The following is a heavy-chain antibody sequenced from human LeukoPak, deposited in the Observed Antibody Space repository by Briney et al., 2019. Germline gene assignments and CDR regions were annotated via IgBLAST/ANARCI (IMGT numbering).Heavy chain of an antibody. CDR3: VRDFVGPDEY. Sequence: GGSLGLSCAASGFTVSSYWMHWVRQAPGKGLVWVSRINRDGSRIDHADSVRGRFTISRDNAKNTLYLQMNSLGVEDTAVYYCVRDFVGPDEYWGQGTQVTVSS. CDR2: INRDGSRI. D-gene: IGHD2-21*01. V-gene: IGHV3-74*01. CDR1: GFTVSSYW. J-gene: IGHJ4*02.